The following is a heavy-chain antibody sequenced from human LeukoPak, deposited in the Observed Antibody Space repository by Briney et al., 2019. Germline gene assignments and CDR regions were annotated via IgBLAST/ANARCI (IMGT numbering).Heavy chain of an antibody. D-gene: IGHD3-10*01. CDR3: ARGAYFYGSGINWFDP. CDR1: GGSISSSDYY. CDR2: IYYSGNT. V-gene: IGHV4-39*07. Sequence: SETLSLTCTVSGGSISSSDYYWAWVRQSPGKGLEWIGTIYYSGNTYYNPSLKSRVAISIDTSKNQFSLRLSYVTAADTAVYYCARGAYFYGSGINWFDPWGQGTLVTVSS. J-gene: IGHJ5*02.